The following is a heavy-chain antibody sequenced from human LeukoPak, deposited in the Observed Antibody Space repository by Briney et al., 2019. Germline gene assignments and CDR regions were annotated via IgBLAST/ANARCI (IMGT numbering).Heavy chain of an antibody. V-gene: IGHV3-11*04. D-gene: IGHD1-14*01. Sequence: GGSLRLSCAASRLTFGDFSDYYMSWNRQTPGKGLEWLSYISNSGDTIYYADSVKGRFTISRDNAKKSLFLQMDGLRVEDTAVYYCVITAGRAGATDHWGQGALVTVSS. CDR3: VITAGRAGATDH. J-gene: IGHJ5*02. CDR1: RLTFGDFSDYY. CDR2: ISNSGDTI.